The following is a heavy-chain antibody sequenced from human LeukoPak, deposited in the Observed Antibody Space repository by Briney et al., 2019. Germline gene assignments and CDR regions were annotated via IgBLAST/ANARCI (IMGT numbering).Heavy chain of an antibody. CDR3: AREMTATGRGHYFDY. CDR1: GGSMDYHY. CDR2: GFYSGST. Sequence: SETLSLTCTVSGGSMDYHYWNWIRQPPGKELEWIGYGFYSGSTDYNPSLKSRVTISVDTSKRQISLKLSSVTAADSALYYCAREMTATGRGHYFDYWGQGALVTVSS. J-gene: IGHJ4*02. D-gene: IGHD3-9*01. V-gene: IGHV4-59*11.